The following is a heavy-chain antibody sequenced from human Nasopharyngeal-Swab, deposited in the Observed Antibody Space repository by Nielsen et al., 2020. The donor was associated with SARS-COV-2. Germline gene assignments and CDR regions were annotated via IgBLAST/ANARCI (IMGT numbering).Heavy chain of an antibody. D-gene: IGHD3-10*01. Sequence: GGSLRLSCVASGLTSSSYWLNWVRQVPGKGLVWVSRLSGDGRATSYADSVQGRFIISRDNARHTAFLQMNSLREEDTAVYYCEGIWSSNDAFDIWGQGTMVTVSS. CDR1: GLTSSSYW. CDR2: LSGDGRAT. CDR3: EGIWSSNDAFDI. V-gene: IGHV3-74*01. J-gene: IGHJ3*02.